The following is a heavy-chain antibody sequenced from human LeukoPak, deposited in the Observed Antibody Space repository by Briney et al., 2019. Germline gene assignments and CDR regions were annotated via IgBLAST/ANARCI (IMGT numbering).Heavy chain of an antibody. J-gene: IGHJ4*02. D-gene: IGHD4-23*01. Sequence: GGSLRLSCAASGFTLSSFDMNWVRQAPGKGLEWVSYISSSGRSVYYADSVKGRFTISRDNAKNSLYLQMNSLRAEDTAVYYCARDYGGNPGYWGQGTLVTVSS. CDR2: ISSSGRSV. CDR1: GFTLSSFD. CDR3: ARDYGGNPGY. V-gene: IGHV3-48*03.